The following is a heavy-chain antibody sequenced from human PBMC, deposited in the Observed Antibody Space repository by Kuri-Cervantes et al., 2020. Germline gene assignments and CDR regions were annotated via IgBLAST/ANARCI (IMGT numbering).Heavy chain of an antibody. V-gene: IGHV3-7*01. J-gene: IGHJ4*02. CDR1: GFTFSTYY. D-gene: IGHD5-12*01. CDR3: ARDAGHNGYDLLDY. CDR2: IKPDGSDK. Sequence: GESLKISCVDSGFTFSTYYMNWVRQAPGKGLEWVANIKPDGSDKYYVDSVKGRFTISRDNAKNSLYLQMNSLRVEDTAVYYCARDAGHNGYDLLDYWGQGSLVTVSS.